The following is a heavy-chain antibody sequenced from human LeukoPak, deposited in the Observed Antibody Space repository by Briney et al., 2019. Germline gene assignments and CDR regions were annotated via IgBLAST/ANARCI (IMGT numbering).Heavy chain of an antibody. J-gene: IGHJ5*02. CDR3: ARDSGYYDFWSGYFLSATPGGGFDP. Sequence: PSETLSLTCTVSGGSISSGSYYWSWIRQPAGKGLEWIGRIYTSGSTNYNPSLKSRVTISVDTSKNQFSLKLSSVTAADTAVYYCARDSGYYDFWSGYFLSATPGGGFDPWGQGTLVTVSS. D-gene: IGHD3-3*01. CDR2: IYTSGST. V-gene: IGHV4-61*02. CDR1: GGSISSGSYY.